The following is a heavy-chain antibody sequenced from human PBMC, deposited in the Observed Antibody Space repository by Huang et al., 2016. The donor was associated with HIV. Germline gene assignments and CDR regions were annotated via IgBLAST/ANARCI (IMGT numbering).Heavy chain of an antibody. V-gene: IGHV3-15*01. CDR2: IKSRSNGVTI. D-gene: IGHD3-10*01. J-gene: IGHJ4*02. Sequence: EVQLVESGGGLVQPGGSLRLSCPASGFTFRDAWMNWVRQTPGKGLEWVGRIKSRSNGVTIDYAAPVKDRITISRENSNNTLYLHMNSLDTEDTGVYYCTTNRARGLNALSHWGQGNLVTVSS. CDR1: GFTFRDAW. CDR3: TTNRARGLNALSH.